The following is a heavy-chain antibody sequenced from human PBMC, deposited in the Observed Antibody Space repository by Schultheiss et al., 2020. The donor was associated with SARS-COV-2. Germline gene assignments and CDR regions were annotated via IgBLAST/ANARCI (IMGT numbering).Heavy chain of an antibody. D-gene: IGHD4-17*01. Sequence: ASVKVSCKASGYNFVTDGISWVRQAPGQGLEWVGWISAYNGYIDYAKKFQGRVTIITDTSTSTAYMELRSLRSDDTAVYYCARDYGDYPIWFDPWGQGTLVTVSS. CDR3: ARDYGDYPIWFDP. J-gene: IGHJ5*02. CDR1: GYNFVTDG. CDR2: ISAYNGYI. V-gene: IGHV1-18*04.